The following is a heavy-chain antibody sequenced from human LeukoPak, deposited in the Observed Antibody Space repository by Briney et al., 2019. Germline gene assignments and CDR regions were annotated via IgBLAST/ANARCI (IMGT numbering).Heavy chain of an antibody. D-gene: IGHD2-2*01. CDR2: ISGSGGST. Sequence: PGGSLRLSCAASGFTFGTYAMTWVRQAPGKGLEWVSAISGSGGSTYYADSVKDRFTISRDNSENTLYLQMSSLRVEDTAIYYCAKSRCSTTSCPFDNWGQGTLVTVSS. J-gene: IGHJ4*02. CDR1: GFTFGTYA. V-gene: IGHV3-23*01. CDR3: AKSRCSTTSCPFDN.